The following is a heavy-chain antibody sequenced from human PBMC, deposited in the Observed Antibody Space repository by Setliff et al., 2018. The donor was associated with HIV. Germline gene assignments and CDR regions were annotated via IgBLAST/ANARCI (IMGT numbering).Heavy chain of an antibody. D-gene: IGHD6-19*01. CDR2: IYSNGNT. J-gene: IGHJ4*02. CDR1: GFTVSSNY. V-gene: IGHV3-66*02. CDR3: ARVLPYNSALDK. Sequence: GGSLRLSCAPSGFTVSSNYMTWVRQAPGKGLEWVSVIYSNGNTLYADSVKGRFTSSRDTSKNTMYLQMNSLRREDTAVYYCARVLPYNSALDKWGQGTLVTVSS.